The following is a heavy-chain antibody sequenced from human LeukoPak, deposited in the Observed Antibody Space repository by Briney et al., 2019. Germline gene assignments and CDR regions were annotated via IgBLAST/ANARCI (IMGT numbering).Heavy chain of an antibody. Sequence: GGSLRLSCTTSGFSFSDYWMNWVRQAPGKGLEWVANIKQDGSEKYYVDSVKGRFTISRDNAKNSLYLQMNSLRAEDTAVYYCARRRNSDYWGQGTLVTVSS. CDR2: IKQDGSEK. CDR3: ARRRNSDY. CDR1: GFSFSDYW. D-gene: IGHD5-18*01. V-gene: IGHV3-7*01. J-gene: IGHJ4*02.